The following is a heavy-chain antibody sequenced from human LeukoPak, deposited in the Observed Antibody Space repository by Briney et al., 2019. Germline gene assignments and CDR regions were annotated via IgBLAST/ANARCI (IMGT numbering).Heavy chain of an antibody. J-gene: IGHJ6*03. D-gene: IGHD4-11*01. V-gene: IGHV1-24*01. Sequence: GASVTVSCKVSGYTLTELSMHWVRQAPGKGLEWMGGFDPEDGETIYAQKFQGRVTVTSDTSTSTAYMELRSLKSDDTAVYFCARVAFSKYHYYMDVWGKGTTVTVSS. CDR2: FDPEDGET. CDR1: GYTLTELS. CDR3: ARVAFSKYHYYMDV.